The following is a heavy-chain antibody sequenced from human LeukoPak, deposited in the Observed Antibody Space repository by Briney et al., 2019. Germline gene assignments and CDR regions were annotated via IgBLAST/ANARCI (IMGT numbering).Heavy chain of an antibody. J-gene: IGHJ4*02. D-gene: IGHD3-9*01. Sequence: PSETLSLTCTVSGASIRSHYWSWIRQPPGKGLEWIGYMYYSGNSNYNPALKSRVTISVDTSKNQFSLKLSSVTAAETAVYYCARHRAGYHVDWWGQGTLVTVSS. CDR3: ARHRAGYHVDW. V-gene: IGHV4-59*08. CDR2: MYYSGNS. CDR1: GASIRSHY.